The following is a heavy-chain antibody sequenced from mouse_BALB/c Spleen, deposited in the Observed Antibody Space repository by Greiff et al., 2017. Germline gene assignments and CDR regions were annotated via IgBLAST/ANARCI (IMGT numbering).Heavy chain of an antibody. V-gene: IGHV5-6*02. D-gene: IGHD1-1*01. CDR3: ARGITTVVAYYFDY. J-gene: IGHJ2*01. Sequence: EVKLQESGGDLVKPGGSLKLSCAASGFTFSSYGMSWVRQTPDKRLEWVATISSGGSYTYYPDSVKGRFTISRDNAKNTLYLQMSSLKSEDTAMYYCARGITTVVAYYFDYWGQGTTLTVSS. CDR2: ISSGGSYT. CDR1: GFTFSSYG.